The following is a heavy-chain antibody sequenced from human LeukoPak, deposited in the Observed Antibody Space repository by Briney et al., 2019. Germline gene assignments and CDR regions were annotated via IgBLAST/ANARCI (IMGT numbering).Heavy chain of an antibody. Sequence: SETLSLTCAVYGGSLSGYYWSWIRQPPGMGLEWIGEINHSGSTNYNPSLKSRVTISVDTSKNQFSLKLSSVTAADTAVYYCARGVTDTNWGQGTLVTVSS. CDR1: GGSLSGYY. D-gene: IGHD4-23*01. J-gene: IGHJ4*02. V-gene: IGHV4-34*01. CDR3: ARGVTDTN. CDR2: INHSGST.